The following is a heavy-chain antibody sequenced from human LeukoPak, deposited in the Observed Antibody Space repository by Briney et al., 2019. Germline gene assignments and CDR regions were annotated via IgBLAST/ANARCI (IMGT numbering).Heavy chain of an antibody. V-gene: IGHV1-69*05. CDR1: GGTFSSYA. D-gene: IGHD4-23*01. J-gene: IGHJ4*02. Sequence: SVKVSCTASGGTFSSYAISWVRQAPGQGLEWMGGIIPIFGTANYAQKFQGRVTITRDTSASTAYMELSSLRSEDTAVYYCARGDYGSNSHFDSWGQGTLVTVSS. CDR2: IIPIFGTA. CDR3: ARGDYGSNSHFDS.